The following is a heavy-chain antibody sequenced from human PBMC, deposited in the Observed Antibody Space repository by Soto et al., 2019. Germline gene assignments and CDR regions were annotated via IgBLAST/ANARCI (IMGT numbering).Heavy chain of an antibody. CDR3: ARVGKGITMVRGLYYFDY. D-gene: IGHD3-10*01. J-gene: IGHJ4*02. Sequence: SETLSLTCAVYGGSFSGYYWSWIRQPPGKGLEWIGEINHSGSTNYNPSLKSRVTISVDTSKNQFSLKLSSVTAADTAVYYCARVGKGITMVRGLYYFDYWGQGTLVTVS. CDR2: INHSGST. V-gene: IGHV4-34*01. CDR1: GGSFSGYY.